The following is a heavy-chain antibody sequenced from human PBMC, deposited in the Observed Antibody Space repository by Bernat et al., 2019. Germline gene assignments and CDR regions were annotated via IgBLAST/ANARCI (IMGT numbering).Heavy chain of an antibody. Sequence: QVQLVESGGGVVQPGRSLRLSCAASGFTFSSYGMHWVRQAPGKGLEVVAVIWYDGSNKYYADSVKGRFTISRDNSKNTLYLQMNSLRAEDTAVYYCARAGITFGGGPFRPPGVHDYWGQGTLVTVSS. V-gene: IGHV3-33*01. J-gene: IGHJ4*02. CDR2: IWYDGSNK. CDR3: ARAGITFGGGPFRPPGVHDY. CDR1: GFTFSSYG. D-gene: IGHD3-16*01.